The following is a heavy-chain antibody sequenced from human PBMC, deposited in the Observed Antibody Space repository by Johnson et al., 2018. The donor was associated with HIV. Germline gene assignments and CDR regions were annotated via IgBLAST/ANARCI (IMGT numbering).Heavy chain of an antibody. J-gene: IGHJ3*02. D-gene: IGHD3-22*01. Sequence: VQLVESGGGLVQPGGSLRLSCAASGFTFSSYAMSWVRQAPGKGLEWVSAIRGSGGSTFYADSVKGRFTISRDNAKNSLYPQMNSLRAEDTAVYYCAREYYYDSSGTPVFDIWGQGTMVTVSS. CDR3: AREYYYDSSGTPVFDI. V-gene: IGHV3-23*04. CDR2: IRGSGGST. CDR1: GFTFSSYA.